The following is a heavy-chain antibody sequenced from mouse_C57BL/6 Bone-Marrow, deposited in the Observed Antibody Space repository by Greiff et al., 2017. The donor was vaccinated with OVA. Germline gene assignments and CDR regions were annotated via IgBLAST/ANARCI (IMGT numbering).Heavy chain of an antibody. V-gene: IGHV1-19*01. CDR2: INPYNGGT. D-gene: IGHD1-1*01. CDR1: GYTFTDYY. J-gene: IGHJ2*01. Sequence: EVQLQQSGPVLVKPGASVKMSCKASGYTFTDYYMNWVQQSHGKSLEWIGVINPYNGGTSSNQKFKGKATFTVDKSSSTAYMELNSLTSEDSAVYYCASSGYYYGYWGQGTTLTVSS. CDR3: ASSGYYYGY.